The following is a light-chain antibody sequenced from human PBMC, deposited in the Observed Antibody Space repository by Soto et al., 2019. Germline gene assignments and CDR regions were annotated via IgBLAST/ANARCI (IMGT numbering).Light chain of an antibody. CDR2: EVS. CDR1: SSDVDGYNY. J-gene: IGLJ1*01. V-gene: IGLV2-14*01. Sequence: QSALTQPASVSGSPGQSITISCTGTSSDVDGYNYVSWYQQHPGKAPKLMIYEVSTRPSGVSNRFSGSKSGNTASLTISGLQAEDEADYYCSSYTSSNTLDVFGTGTKVTVL. CDR3: SSYTSSNTLDV.